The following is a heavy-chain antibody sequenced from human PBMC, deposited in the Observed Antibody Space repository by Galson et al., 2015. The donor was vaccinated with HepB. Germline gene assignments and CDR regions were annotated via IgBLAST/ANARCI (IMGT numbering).Heavy chain of an antibody. CDR1: GYTFTGYY. D-gene: IGHD2-2*01. CDR2: INPNSGGT. J-gene: IGHJ4*02. CDR3: ATDLYCSSTSCFDY. V-gene: IGHV1-2*06. Sequence: SVKVSCKASGYTFTGYYMHWVRQAPGQGLEWMGRINPNSGGTNYAQKFQGRVTMTRDTSISTAYMELSRLRSDDTAVYYCATDLYCSSTSCFDYWGQGTLVTVSS.